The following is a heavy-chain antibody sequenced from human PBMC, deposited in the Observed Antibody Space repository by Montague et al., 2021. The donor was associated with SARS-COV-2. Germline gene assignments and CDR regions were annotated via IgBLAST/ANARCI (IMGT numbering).Heavy chain of an antibody. J-gene: IGHJ3*01. D-gene: IGHD1-26*01. CDR2: INHSGST. Sequence: SETLSLTCAVYGGSFSGYYWSWIRQPPGKGLEWIGEINHSGSTNYNPSLKSRVTTSVDTSKNQFSLKLTSVTAADTAVYYCARVGVGATTDDAFDLWGQGTMVTVSS. CDR1: GGSFSGYY. CDR3: ARVGVGATTDDAFDL. V-gene: IGHV4-34*01.